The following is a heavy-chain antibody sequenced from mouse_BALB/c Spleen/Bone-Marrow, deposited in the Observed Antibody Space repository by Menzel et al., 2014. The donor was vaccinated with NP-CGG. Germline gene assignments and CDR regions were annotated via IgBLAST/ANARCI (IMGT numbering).Heavy chain of an antibody. V-gene: IGHV1-54*03. CDR2: INSGRGGN. CDR3: ARRIKVVVPPAY. Sequence: VELGESGAGLVRPWTSMKVSCQAFGNAFTNYLIGLGKQGPGQGLGGIGVINSGRGGNYYKGELKGQATLTADKSSSTAYMQLSSLTSDDSAVYFCARRIKVVVPPAYWGQGTLVTVSA. CDR1: GNAFTNYL. J-gene: IGHJ3*01. D-gene: IGHD1-1*01.